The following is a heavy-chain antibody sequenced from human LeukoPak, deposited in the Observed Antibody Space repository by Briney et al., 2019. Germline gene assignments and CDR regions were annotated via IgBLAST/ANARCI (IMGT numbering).Heavy chain of an antibody. Sequence: GASVKVSCKASGYTFTSHYVHWVRQAPGQGLEWVGIINPSGGSTTYAQKFEDRVTLTRDTSTSTVYMELRSLRSEDTAAFYCARDTHGSGSSFYYYHGMDVWGQGTTVTVSS. CDR1: GYTFTSHY. J-gene: IGHJ6*02. CDR3: ARDTHGSGSSFYYYHGMDV. CDR2: INPSGGST. D-gene: IGHD3-10*01. V-gene: IGHV1-46*01.